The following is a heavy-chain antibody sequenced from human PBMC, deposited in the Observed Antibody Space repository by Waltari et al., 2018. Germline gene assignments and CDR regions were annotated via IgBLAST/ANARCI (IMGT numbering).Heavy chain of an antibody. V-gene: IGHV1-18*01. J-gene: IGHJ4*02. Sequence: QVQLVQSGAEVKKPGASVKVSCKTSGYPFRSYGITWVRRAPGQGLEWMGWINTYNHHTKYAQKLQDRVTWTTDTSATTAYMELRSLTSDDTAVYYCARPYSSGLTYYFDSWGQGTLVTVSS. CDR3: ARPYSSGLTYYFDS. CDR2: INTYNHHT. CDR1: GYPFRSYG. D-gene: IGHD2-21*01.